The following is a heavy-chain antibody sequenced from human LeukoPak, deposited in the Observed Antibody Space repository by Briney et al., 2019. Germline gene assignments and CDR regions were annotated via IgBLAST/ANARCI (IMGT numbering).Heavy chain of an antibody. D-gene: IGHD3/OR15-3a*01. J-gene: IGHJ4*02. CDR3: ARDRGYDFGTDY. CDR2: INSDGSST. V-gene: IGHV3-74*01. CDR1: GFTISSYW. Sequence: GGSLRLSCAASGFTISSYWMHWVRQAPGKGLVWVSRINSDGSSTSYADSVKGRFTISRDNAKNTLYLQMNSLRAEDTAVYYCARDRGYDFGTDYWGQGTLVTVSS.